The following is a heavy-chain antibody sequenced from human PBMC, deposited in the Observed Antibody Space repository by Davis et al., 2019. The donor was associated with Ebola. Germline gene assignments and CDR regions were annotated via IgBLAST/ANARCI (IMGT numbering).Heavy chain of an antibody. D-gene: IGHD4-17*01. CDR2: IKQDGSEI. J-gene: IGHJ4*02. Sequence: GESLKISCAASGFTFSTYAMQWVRQAPGKGLEWVANIKQDGSEIHYVDSVKGRFTISRDNTKNSLYLQMNSLRDEDTALYYYSRGGAVKFDYWGQGTLVTVSS. CDR3: SRGGAVKFDY. CDR1: GFTFSTYA. V-gene: IGHV3-7*01.